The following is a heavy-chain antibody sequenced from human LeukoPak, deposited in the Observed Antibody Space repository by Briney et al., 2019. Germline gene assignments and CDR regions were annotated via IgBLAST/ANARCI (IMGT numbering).Heavy chain of an antibody. CDR2: ISYSGTT. CDR1: GASISSSTYY. CDR3: ARTAKYYYGSETYYFFDY. D-gene: IGHD3-10*01. Sequence: SETLSLTCTVSGASISSSTYYWGWVRQPPGRGLEWIGTISYSGTTFYNPSLKSRVTMSVDTSKSQFSLKLTSVTPADTAVYYCARTAKYYYGSETYYFFDYWGQGTLVTVSS. V-gene: IGHV4-39*07. J-gene: IGHJ4*02.